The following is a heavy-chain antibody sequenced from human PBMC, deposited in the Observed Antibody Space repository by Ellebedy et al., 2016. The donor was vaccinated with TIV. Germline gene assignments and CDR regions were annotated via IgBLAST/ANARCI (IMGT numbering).Heavy chain of an antibody. CDR1: GFNFRSYW. CDR2: IRQEGDEI. CDR3: ARRASYGDYAVQVNPWFDP. D-gene: IGHD4-17*01. J-gene: IGHJ5*02. Sequence: GESLKISCAASGFNFRSYWMAWVRPAPGKGLEWVAKIRQEGDEIYYVESVKGRFTISRDNTKNSLFLQMTRLRVEDTAVYYCARRASYGDYAVQVNPWFDPWGQGTLVTVSS. V-gene: IGHV3-7*01.